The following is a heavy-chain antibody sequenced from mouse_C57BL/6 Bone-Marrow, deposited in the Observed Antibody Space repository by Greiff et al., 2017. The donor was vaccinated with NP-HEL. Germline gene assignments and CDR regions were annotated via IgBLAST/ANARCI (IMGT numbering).Heavy chain of an antibody. V-gene: IGHV7-3*01. CDR3: ARYEGAPAWFAY. CDR1: GFTFTDYY. Sequence: EVKLMESGGGLVQPGGSLSLSCAASGFTFTDYYMSWVRQPPGKALEWLGFIRNKANGYTTEYSASVKGRFTISRDNSQSILYLQMNALRAEDSATYYCARYEGAPAWFAYWGQGTLVTVSA. CDR2: IRNKANGYTT. J-gene: IGHJ3*01.